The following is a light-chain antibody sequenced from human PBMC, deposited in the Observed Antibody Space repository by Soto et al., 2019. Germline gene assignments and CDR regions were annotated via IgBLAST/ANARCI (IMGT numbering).Light chain of an antibody. CDR3: QQYGDSPVT. CDR1: QSVSSNY. V-gene: IGKV3-20*01. CDR2: GAS. Sequence: LTRSPGTLSLSPGERATLSCSPTQSVSSNYLACYQQKPGQAPRLLIFGASSRATLIPDRFSGSGSGTDFTLTISRLEPEDFAVYYCQQYGDSPVTFGQGTKVDIK. J-gene: IGKJ1*01.